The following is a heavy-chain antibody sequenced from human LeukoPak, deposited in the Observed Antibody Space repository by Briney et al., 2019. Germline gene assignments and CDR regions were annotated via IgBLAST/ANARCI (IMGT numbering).Heavy chain of an antibody. J-gene: IGHJ4*02. CDR2: ISYDGSNK. V-gene: IGHV3-30-3*01. CDR3: AKVGSRRKDIVVVPAANDY. D-gene: IGHD2-2*01. Sequence: GGSLRLSCAASGFTFSSYAMHWVRQAPGKGLEWVAVISYDGSNKYYADSVKGRFTISRDNSKNTLYLQMNSLRAEDTAVYYCAKVGSRRKDIVVVPAANDYWGQGTLVTVSS. CDR1: GFTFSSYA.